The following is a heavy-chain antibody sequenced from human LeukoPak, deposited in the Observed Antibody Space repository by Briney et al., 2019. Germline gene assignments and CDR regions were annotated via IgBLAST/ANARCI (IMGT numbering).Heavy chain of an antibody. J-gene: IGHJ4*02. CDR1: GFTFSSYE. Sequence: GGSLRPSCAASGFTFSSYEMNWVRQAPGKGLEWVSYISSSGSTIYYADSVKGRFTISRDNAKNSLYLQMDSLRAEDTAVYYCARDRGSRYYFDYWGQGTLVTVSS. CDR2: ISSSGSTI. D-gene: IGHD1-26*01. CDR3: ARDRGSRYYFDY. V-gene: IGHV3-48*03.